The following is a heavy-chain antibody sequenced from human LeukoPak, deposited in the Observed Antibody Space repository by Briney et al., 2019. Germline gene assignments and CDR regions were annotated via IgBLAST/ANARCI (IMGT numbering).Heavy chain of an antibody. CDR2: ISGSGGST. CDR1: GFTFSSYG. V-gene: IGHV3-23*01. J-gene: IGHJ4*02. D-gene: IGHD3-16*01. CDR3: ARDQGGVGY. Sequence: GGSLRLSCAASGFTFSSYGMSWVRQAPGKGLEWVSAISGSGGSTYYADSVKGRFTISRDNAKNSLYLQMNSLRAEDTAVYYCARDQGGVGYWGQGTLVTVSS.